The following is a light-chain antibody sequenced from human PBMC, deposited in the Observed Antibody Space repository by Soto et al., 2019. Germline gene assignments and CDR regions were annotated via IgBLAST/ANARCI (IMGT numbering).Light chain of an antibody. CDR1: QSVSSN. J-gene: IGKJ1*01. V-gene: IGKV3-15*01. CDR2: GAS. Sequence: EMEMTQSPATLSVSPGERATLSCRASQSVSSNLAWYQQKPGQAPRLLIYGASTRATGIPARFSGSGYGTEFTLTISSLQSEDFAVYYCQQYNNWPRTFGQGTKVEIK. CDR3: QQYNNWPRT.